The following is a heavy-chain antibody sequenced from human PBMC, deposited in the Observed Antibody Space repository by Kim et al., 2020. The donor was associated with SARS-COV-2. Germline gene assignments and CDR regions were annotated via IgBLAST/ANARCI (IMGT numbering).Heavy chain of an antibody. CDR2: INHSGST. Sequence: SETLSLTCAVYGGSFSGYYWSWIRQPPGKGLEWIGEINHSGSTNYNPSLKSRVNISVDTSKNQFSLKLSTVTAADTAVYYCERVMYSDVVTAAIQGWFDP. V-gene: IGHV4-34*01. CDR3: ERVMYSDVVTAAIQGWFDP. J-gene: IGHJ5*02. CDR1: GGSFSGYY. D-gene: IGHD2-2*02.